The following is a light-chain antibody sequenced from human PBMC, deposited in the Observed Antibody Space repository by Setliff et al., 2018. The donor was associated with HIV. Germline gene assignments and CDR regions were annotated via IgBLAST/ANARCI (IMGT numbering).Light chain of an antibody. J-gene: IGLJ1*01. CDR2: SFT. CDR1: SSNIGAGFD. Sequence: QSALAQPPSVSGAPGQRVTISCTGSSSNIGAGFDVHWYQQFPGTAPKLLIYSFTNRPSGVPDRFSGSKSGTSASLAIAGLQAKDEADYYCQSYDSSLSGYVFGTGTKVTVL. CDR3: QSYDSSLSGYV. V-gene: IGLV1-40*01.